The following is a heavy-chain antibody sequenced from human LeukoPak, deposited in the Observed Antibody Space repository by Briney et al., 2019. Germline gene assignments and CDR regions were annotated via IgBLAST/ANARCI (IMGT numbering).Heavy chain of an antibody. J-gene: IGHJ5*02. Sequence: SETLSLTCTASGYSISSGYYWGWIRQPPGKGLEWIGSIYHSGSTNYNPSLKSRVTISVDTSKNQFSLKLSSVTAADTAVYYCARAFIPPLFLEVFNTAMAARSLNNWFDPWGQGTLVTVSS. CDR2: IYHSGST. V-gene: IGHV4-38-2*02. CDR3: ARAFIPPLFLEVFNTAMAARSLNNWFDP. CDR1: GYSISSGYY. D-gene: IGHD6-6*01.